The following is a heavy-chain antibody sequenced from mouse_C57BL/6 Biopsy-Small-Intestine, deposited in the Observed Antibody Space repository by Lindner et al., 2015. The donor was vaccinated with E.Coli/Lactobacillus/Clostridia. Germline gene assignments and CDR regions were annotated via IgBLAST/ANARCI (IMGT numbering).Heavy chain of an antibody. Sequence: VLLQESGAELVRPGTSVKVSCKASGYAFTNYFIEWIKQRPGQGLEWIGVINPGSGGSNYNEKFKGKATLTADKSSNTAYMQLSSLTSEDSAVYFCARGGDYDGFAYWGQGTLVTASA. CDR3: ARGGDYDGFAY. V-gene: IGHV1-54*01. J-gene: IGHJ3*01. CDR2: INPGSGGS. D-gene: IGHD2-4*01. CDR1: GYAFTNYF.